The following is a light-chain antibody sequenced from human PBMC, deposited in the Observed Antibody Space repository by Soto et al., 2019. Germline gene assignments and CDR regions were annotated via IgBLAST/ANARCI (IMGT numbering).Light chain of an antibody. Sequence: QSVLTQPASVSGSPGQSITISCTGTSSDVGGYDFVSWYQHHPGKAPRLMIYDVSHRPSGVSDRFSASKSGNTASLTISGLLAEDEADYYCSSYTSSSTYVFGTGTKLTVL. CDR1: SSDVGGYDF. J-gene: IGLJ1*01. V-gene: IGLV2-14*03. CDR3: SSYTSSSTYV. CDR2: DVS.